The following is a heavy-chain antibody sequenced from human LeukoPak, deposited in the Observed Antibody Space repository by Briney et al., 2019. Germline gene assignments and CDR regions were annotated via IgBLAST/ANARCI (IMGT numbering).Heavy chain of an antibody. V-gene: IGHV3-48*01. CDR3: ARDNAYYGDYDEGYYYYGMDV. CDR1: GFTFSSYS. CDR2: ISSSSSTI. Sequence: PGGSLRLSCAASGFTFSSYSMNWVRQAPGKGLEWVSYISSSSSTIYYADSVKGRFTISRDNAKNSLYLQMNSLRAEDTAVYYCARDNAYYGDYDEGYYYYGMDVWGQGTTVTVSS. J-gene: IGHJ6*02. D-gene: IGHD4-17*01.